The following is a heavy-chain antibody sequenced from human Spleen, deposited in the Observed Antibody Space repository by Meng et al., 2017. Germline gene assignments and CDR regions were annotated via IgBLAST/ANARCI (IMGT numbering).Heavy chain of an antibody. Sequence: GESLKISCKGSGYIYTIYWIGWVRQMPGKGLEWMGIIYAGDSDTRYSPSFQGQVTISADKSISTAYLQWSSLKASDTAIYYCARRKDTAMGNDGFDIWGQGTMVTVSS. J-gene: IGHJ3*02. CDR2: IYAGDSDT. D-gene: IGHD5-18*01. CDR3: ARRKDTAMGNDGFDI. CDR1: GYIYTIYW. V-gene: IGHV5-51*01.